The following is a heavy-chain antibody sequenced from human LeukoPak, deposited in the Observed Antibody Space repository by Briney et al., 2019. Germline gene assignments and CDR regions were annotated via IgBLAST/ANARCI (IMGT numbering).Heavy chain of an antibody. J-gene: IGHJ4*02. D-gene: IGHD6-19*01. CDR2: IYQSGIT. V-gene: IGHV4-4*01. CDR3: ARDPRPRGGWFYFDY. CDR1: GDSISRGNY. Sequence: PGTLSLTCGVSGDSISRGNYWNWVRQFPGKGLEWIGDIYQSGITNYNPSLKSRVTMSLDKSKNEFSLSLHSVTAADTAVYFCARDPRPRGGWFYFDYWGQGILVTVSS.